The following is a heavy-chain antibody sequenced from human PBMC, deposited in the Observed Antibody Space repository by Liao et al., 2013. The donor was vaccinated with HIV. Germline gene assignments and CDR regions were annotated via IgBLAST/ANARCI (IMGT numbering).Heavy chain of an antibody. J-gene: IGHJ2*01. CDR2: IYYSGST. D-gene: IGHD3-10*01. Sequence: QVQLEESGPGLVKPSETLSLTCTVSGDSISRYYWSWIRQPPGKGLEWIGYIYYSGSTNYNPSLKSRVSMSLVTSKNQFSLKMSSVTAADTAVYYCARDPIRGVITNWYFDLWGRGTLVTVSS. V-gene: IGHV4-59*01. CDR3: ARDPIRGVITNWYFDL. CDR1: GDSISRYY.